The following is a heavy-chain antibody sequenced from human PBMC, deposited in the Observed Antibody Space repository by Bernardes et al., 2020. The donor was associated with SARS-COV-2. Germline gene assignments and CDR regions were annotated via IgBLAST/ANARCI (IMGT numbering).Heavy chain of an antibody. J-gene: IGHJ3*02. D-gene: IGHD1-26*01. CDR2: IIPLFATT. Sequence: VPVSCKASGNTFTSDAVIWVRQAPGQGLECMGGIIPLFATTNYAQNFQGRVTIAADESTNTVYMELSSLRSDDTAVYYCARSGTYPDAFDIWGQGTMVTVSS. CDR1: GNTFTSDA. V-gene: IGHV1-69*13. CDR3: ARSGTYPDAFDI.